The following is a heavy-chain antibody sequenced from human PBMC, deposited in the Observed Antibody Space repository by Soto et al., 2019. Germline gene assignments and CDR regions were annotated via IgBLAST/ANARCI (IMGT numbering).Heavy chain of an antibody. D-gene: IGHD3-10*01. Sequence: ASVKVSCKASGYTFTSYDINWVRQATGQGLEWMGWMNPNSGNTGYAQKFQGRVTMTRNTSMSTAYMELSSLRSDDTAVYYCARDSTMRGVLWFGELLSYFDYWGQGTQVTVYS. J-gene: IGHJ4*02. CDR2: MNPNSGNT. CDR1: GYTFTSYD. V-gene: IGHV1-8*01. CDR3: ARDSTMRGVLWFGELLSYFDY.